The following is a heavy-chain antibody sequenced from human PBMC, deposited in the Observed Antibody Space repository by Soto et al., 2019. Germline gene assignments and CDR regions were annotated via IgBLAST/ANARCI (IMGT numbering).Heavy chain of an antibody. CDR3: VRDPIGYCFTSSCYPYIDD. Sequence: QVQLVQSGAEVKKPGSSVKVSCKASGDTFSSYTFSWVRQAPGQGLEWMGRIIPMLAIANYAQKFQGRVTITADKSTSTAYMVSSSFRSEDTGVYFCVRDPIGYCFTSSCYPYIDDWGRGTLVTVST. V-gene: IGHV1-69*08. J-gene: IGHJ4*02. CDR1: GDTFSSYT. D-gene: IGHD2-2*01. CDR2: IIPMLAIA.